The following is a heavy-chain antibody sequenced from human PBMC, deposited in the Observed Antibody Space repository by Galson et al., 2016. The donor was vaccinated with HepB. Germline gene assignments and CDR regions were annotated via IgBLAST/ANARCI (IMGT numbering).Heavy chain of an antibody. Sequence: VSGGSVNSDGYSWSWIRQPPGKGLEWIGFVYHSGTTYYNPSLKSRVNISLHRSKNQFSLNLSSVTAADTAVYYCARDHEGVRYAFQHWGQGTLVTVSS. CDR3: ARDHEGVRYAFQH. D-gene: IGHD5-12*01. J-gene: IGHJ1*01. V-gene: IGHV4-30-2*01. CDR1: GGSVNSDGYS. CDR2: VYHSGTT.